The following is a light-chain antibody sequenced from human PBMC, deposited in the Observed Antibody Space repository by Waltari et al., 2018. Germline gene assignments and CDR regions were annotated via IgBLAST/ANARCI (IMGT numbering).Light chain of an antibody. CDR1: QSVGNK. V-gene: IGKV3-15*01. J-gene: IGKJ2*01. CDR2: DAS. Sequence: EIEMTQSPATLSVSPGERATVPCRASQSVGNKLAWYQQKPGQAPRPLYYDASTRATGIPVRFSGSWSGTEFTLTISSLQSEDFAVYYCQQSNNWPYTFGQGTKLEIK. CDR3: QQSNNWPYT.